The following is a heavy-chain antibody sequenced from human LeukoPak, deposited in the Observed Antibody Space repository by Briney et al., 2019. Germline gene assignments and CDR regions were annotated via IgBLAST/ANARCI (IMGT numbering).Heavy chain of an antibody. J-gene: IGHJ3*02. D-gene: IGHD3-9*01. CDR1: GGSISSYY. V-gene: IGHV4-59*01. CDR2: IYYSGST. CDR3: ARDHTYYDILTGYSFGAFDI. Sequence: PAETLSLTCTVSGGSISSYYWSWIRQPPGKGLEWIGYIYYSGSTNYNPALKRRGTISVDTSKIQFSLKLSSVTAADTAVYYCARDHTYYDILTGYSFGAFDIGGQGTMVTVSS.